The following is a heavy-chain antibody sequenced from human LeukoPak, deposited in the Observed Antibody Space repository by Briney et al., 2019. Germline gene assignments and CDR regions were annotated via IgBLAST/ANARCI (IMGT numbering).Heavy chain of an antibody. CDR3: ARHFPYDFWSGYYTGDYYYYMDV. D-gene: IGHD3-3*01. Sequence: SETLSLTCTISGGSISSSSYYWGWIRQPPGKGLEWIGSIYYSGSTYYNPSLKSRVTISVDTSKNQFSLKLSSVTAADTAVYYCARHFPYDFWSGYYTGDYYYYMDVWGKGTTVTVSS. J-gene: IGHJ6*03. V-gene: IGHV4-39*01. CDR2: IYYSGST. CDR1: GGSISSSSYY.